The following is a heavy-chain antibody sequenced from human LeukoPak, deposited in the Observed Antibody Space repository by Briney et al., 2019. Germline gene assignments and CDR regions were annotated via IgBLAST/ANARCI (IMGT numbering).Heavy chain of an antibody. V-gene: IGHV3-9*01. CDR2: ISWNSGSI. Sequence: GRSLRLSCAASGFTFDDYAMHWVRQTPGKGLEWVSGISWNSGSIGYADSVKGRFTISRDNAKNSLYLQMNSLRAEDTALYYCAKATFDYWGREPWSPSPQ. J-gene: IGHJ4*02. CDR3: AKATFDY. CDR1: GFTFDDYA.